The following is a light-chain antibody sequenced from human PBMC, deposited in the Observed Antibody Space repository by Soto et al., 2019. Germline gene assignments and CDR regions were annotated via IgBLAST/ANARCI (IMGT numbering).Light chain of an antibody. V-gene: IGKV3-20*01. CDR1: QSVSSSY. Sequence: DIVLTQSPGTLSLSPGERATLSFRASQSVSSSYLAWYQQKPGQAPRLLIYGASSRATGIPDRFSGSGSGTDFTLTISRLEPEDFAVYYCQQYGSSPLTFGGGTKVEIK. J-gene: IGKJ4*01. CDR2: GAS. CDR3: QQYGSSPLT.